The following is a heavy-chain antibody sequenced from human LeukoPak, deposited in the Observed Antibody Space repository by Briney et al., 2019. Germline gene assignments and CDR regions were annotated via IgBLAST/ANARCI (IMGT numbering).Heavy chain of an antibody. J-gene: IGHJ5*02. Sequence: GASVKVSCKASGYTFTSYGTSWVRQAPGQGLEWMGWISAYNGNTNYAQKLQGRVTMTTDTSTSTAYMELRSLRSDDTAVYYCAREGPGYCSGGSCYSFQWFDPWGQGTLVTVSS. CDR1: GYTFTSYG. CDR3: AREGPGYCSGGSCYSFQWFDP. V-gene: IGHV1-18*01. CDR2: ISAYNGNT. D-gene: IGHD2-15*01.